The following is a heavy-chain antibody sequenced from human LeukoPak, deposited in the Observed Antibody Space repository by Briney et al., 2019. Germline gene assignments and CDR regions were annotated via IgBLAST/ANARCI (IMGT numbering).Heavy chain of an antibody. V-gene: IGHV4-34*01. CDR2: INHSGST. Sequence: SETLSLTCAVYGGSFSGYYWSWIRQPPGKGLEWIGEINHSGSTNYDPSLKSRVTISVDTSKNQFSLKLSSVTAADTAVYYCARGVGNCSSTSCYFFDYWGQGTLVTVSS. CDR1: GGSFSGYY. J-gene: IGHJ4*02. CDR3: ARGVGNCSSTSCYFFDY. D-gene: IGHD2-2*01.